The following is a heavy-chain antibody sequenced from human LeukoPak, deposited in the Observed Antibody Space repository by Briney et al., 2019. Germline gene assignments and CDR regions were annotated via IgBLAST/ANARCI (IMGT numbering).Heavy chain of an antibody. CDR2: ISYDGSNK. CDR3: AKRVVMGRFGEGYGMDV. V-gene: IGHV3-30*18. Sequence: TGGSLRLSCAASGFTFSSYGMHWVRQAPGKGLEWVAVISYDGSNKYYADSVKGRFTISRDNSKNTLYLQMSSLRAEDTAVYYCAKRVVMGRFGEGYGMDVWGQGTTVTVSS. D-gene: IGHD3-10*01. J-gene: IGHJ6*02. CDR1: GFTFSSYG.